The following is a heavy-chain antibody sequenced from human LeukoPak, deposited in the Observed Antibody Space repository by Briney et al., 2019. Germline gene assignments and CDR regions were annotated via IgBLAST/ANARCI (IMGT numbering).Heavy chain of an antibody. CDR2: ISGSGGST. D-gene: IGHD3-10*01. CDR3: AKFLSFYGSGSYGVAFDI. V-gene: IGHV3-23*01. CDR1: GFTFSSYA. J-gene: IGHJ3*02. Sequence: GGSLRLSCAASGFTFSSYAMSWVRQAPGKGLEWVSAISGSGGSTYYADSVKGRFTISRDNSKNTLYLQMNSLRAEDTAVYYCAKFLSFYGSGSYGVAFDIWGQGTMVTVSS.